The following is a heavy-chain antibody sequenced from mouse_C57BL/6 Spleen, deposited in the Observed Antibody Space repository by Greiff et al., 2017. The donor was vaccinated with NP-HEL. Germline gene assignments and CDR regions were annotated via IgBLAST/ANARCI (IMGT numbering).Heavy chain of an antibody. D-gene: IGHD2-3*01. CDR3: ASLYDVAY. J-gene: IGHJ3*01. CDR1: GFTFSSYA. V-gene: IGHV5-4*03. Sequence: EVNVVESGGGLVKPGGSLKLSCAASGFTFSSYAMSWVRQTPEKRLEWVATISDGGSYTYYPDNVKGRFTISRDNAKNNLYLQMSHLKSEDTAMYYCASLYDVAYWGQGTLVTVSA. CDR2: ISDGGSYT.